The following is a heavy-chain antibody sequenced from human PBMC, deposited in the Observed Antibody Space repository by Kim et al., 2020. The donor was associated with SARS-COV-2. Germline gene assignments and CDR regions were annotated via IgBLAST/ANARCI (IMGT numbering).Heavy chain of an antibody. V-gene: IGHV4-30-4*07. D-gene: IGHD3-16*01. CDR3: ARDLATGGFDAFDT. Sequence: NPSLKSRVTISVDTSKNQFSLRLTSMTAADTAVYYCARDLATGGFDAFDTWGQGTMVIVSS. J-gene: IGHJ3*02.